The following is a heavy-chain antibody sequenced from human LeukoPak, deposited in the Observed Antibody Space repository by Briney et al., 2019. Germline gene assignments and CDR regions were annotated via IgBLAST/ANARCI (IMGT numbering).Heavy chain of an antibody. CDR1: GFTFSDYW. D-gene: IGHD3-3*01. CDR2: ISAGSTNT. CDR3: AKRWSYCDY. Sequence: PGGSLRLSCAASGFTFSDYWMSWVRQAPGKGLEWVSSISAGSTNTYYADSVKGRFTISRDNSKNMVYLQMNSLSPEDTAVYYCAKRWSYCDYWGQGALVTVSS. V-gene: IGHV3-23*01. J-gene: IGHJ4*02.